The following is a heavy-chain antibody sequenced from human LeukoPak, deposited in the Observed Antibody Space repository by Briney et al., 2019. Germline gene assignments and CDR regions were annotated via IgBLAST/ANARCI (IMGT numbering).Heavy chain of an antibody. D-gene: IGHD2-15*01. Sequence: ASVKVSCKASGYTFTSYDTNWVRQATGQGLEWMGWMNPNSGNTGYAQRFQGRVTLTRNTSISTAYMELSSLRSEDTAVYYCARRLGYCSDGGCYSLNYWGQGTLVTVSS. CDR1: GYTFTSYD. CDR3: ARRLGYCSDGGCYSLNY. V-gene: IGHV1-8*01. CDR2: MNPNSGNT. J-gene: IGHJ4*02.